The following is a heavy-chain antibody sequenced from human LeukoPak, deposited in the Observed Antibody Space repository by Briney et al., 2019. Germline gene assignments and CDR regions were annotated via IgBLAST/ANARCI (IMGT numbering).Heavy chain of an antibody. Sequence: GGSVKVSRKGFGYTLTNYSLKLVGQGPGQRVEGVGWVNTHTGNPTYAQGFTGRFVFSLDTSVSTAYLQISSLKAEDTAVYYCARAVTVTTTKGYYYYYMDVWGKGTTVTISS. J-gene: IGHJ6*03. CDR3: ARAVTVTTTKGYYYYYMDV. CDR2: VNTHTGNP. D-gene: IGHD4-17*01. V-gene: IGHV7-4-1*02. CDR1: GYTLTNYS.